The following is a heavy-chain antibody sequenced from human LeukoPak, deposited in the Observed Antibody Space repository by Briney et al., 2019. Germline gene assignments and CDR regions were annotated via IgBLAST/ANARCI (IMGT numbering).Heavy chain of an antibody. J-gene: IGHJ4*02. CDR1: GYSISSHYF. Sequence: SETLSLTCAVSGYSISSHYFWGWIPQPPGKGLEWIGSIDHSGTTYYNPSLKSRVTISVDTSKNHLSLKLSSVTASDTAVYYCARVKVGTTSGFDSWGQGTLVTVSS. CDR2: IDHSGTT. CDR3: ARVKVGTTSGFDS. D-gene: IGHD1-26*01. V-gene: IGHV4-38-2*01.